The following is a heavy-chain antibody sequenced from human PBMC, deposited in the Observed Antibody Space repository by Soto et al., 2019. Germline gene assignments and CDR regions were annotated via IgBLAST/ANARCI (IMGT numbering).Heavy chain of an antibody. CDR1: GGTFSSYA. J-gene: IGHJ4*02. Sequence: SVKVSCKASGGTFSSYAISWVRQAPGQGLEWMGGIIPVFGTGIYAQKFQGRVTITADKSTNTAYMELSSLRSEDTAVYFCARVGGTGGYTYGLDYWGQGT. CDR2: IIPVFGTG. CDR3: ARVGGTGGYTYGLDY. D-gene: IGHD5-18*01. V-gene: IGHV1-69*06.